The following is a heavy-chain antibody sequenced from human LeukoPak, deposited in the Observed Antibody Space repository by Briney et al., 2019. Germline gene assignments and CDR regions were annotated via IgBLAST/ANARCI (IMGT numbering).Heavy chain of an antibody. CDR2: ISGNGINT. Sequence: GGSLRLSCAASGFXFNTYAITWVRQAPGKGLEWGSAISGNGINTYYADSVRGRFTISRDNSKNTLYLQMNSLRAEDTAVYYCAKHRGTPSFDYWGQGTLVTVSS. J-gene: IGHJ4*02. CDR1: GFXFNTYA. CDR3: AKHRGTPSFDY. D-gene: IGHD5-24*01. V-gene: IGHV3-23*01.